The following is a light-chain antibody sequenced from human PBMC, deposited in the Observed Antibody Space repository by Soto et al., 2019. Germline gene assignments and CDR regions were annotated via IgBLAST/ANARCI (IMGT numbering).Light chain of an antibody. V-gene: IGKV3-20*01. J-gene: IGKJ1*01. CDR2: GAS. CDR1: QSVSSTY. Sequence: EIELTQSPGTLSLSPGESATLSCKASQSVSSTYLAWFQQKPGQPPTLPIYGASSRATGIPDRFSGSGSGTDFSLTISRLEPEDFAVYYCQQHGSSPWTFGQGTKVDIK. CDR3: QQHGSSPWT.